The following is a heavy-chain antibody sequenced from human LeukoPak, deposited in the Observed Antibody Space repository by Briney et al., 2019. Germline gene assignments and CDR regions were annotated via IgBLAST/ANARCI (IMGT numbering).Heavy chain of an antibody. CDR2: ISGSGGST. CDR3: AKLDIVVVVAATLVY. V-gene: IGHV3-23*01. D-gene: IGHD2-15*01. Sequence: GGSLRLSCAASGFTLSSYAMSWVRQAPGKGLEWVSAISGSGGSTYYADSVKGRFTISRDNSKNTLYLQMNSLRAEDTAVYYCAKLDIVVVVAATLVYWGQGTLVTVSS. CDR1: GFTLSSYA. J-gene: IGHJ4*02.